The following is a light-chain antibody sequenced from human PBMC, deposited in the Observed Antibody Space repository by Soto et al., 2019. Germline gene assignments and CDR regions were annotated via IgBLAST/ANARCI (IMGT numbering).Light chain of an antibody. Sequence: DIQITQSPSTLSASVGDRVTITCRASQSISGWLAWYQQKPGKAPKLLIYDASSLESGVPSRFSGSGSGTEFTLTISSLQPDDFATFYCQQYNTYSWTFGQGTKVDI. J-gene: IGKJ1*01. V-gene: IGKV1-5*01. CDR2: DAS. CDR3: QQYNTYSWT. CDR1: QSISGW.